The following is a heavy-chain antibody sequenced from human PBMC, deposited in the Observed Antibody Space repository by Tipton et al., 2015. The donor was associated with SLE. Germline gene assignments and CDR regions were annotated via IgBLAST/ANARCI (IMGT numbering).Heavy chain of an antibody. D-gene: IGHD3-22*01. CDR2: IYTGAST. CDR3: ARTPAYYDGNSYQYFFDY. Sequence: TLSLTCTVSGGSISGYYWSWVRQPAGKGLEWIGRIYTGASTIYNPSLKSRVTLSSDTPKNQFSLRVRSVTAADTAVYYCARTPAYYDGNSYQYFFDYWGQGTLVTVSS. J-gene: IGHJ4*02. CDR1: GGSISGYY. V-gene: IGHV4-4*07.